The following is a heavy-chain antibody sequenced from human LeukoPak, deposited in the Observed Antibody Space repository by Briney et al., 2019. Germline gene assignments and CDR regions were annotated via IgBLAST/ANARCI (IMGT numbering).Heavy chain of an antibody. CDR2: IYSGGST. CDR1: GFTVSSNY. D-gene: IGHD5-12*01. J-gene: IGHJ6*02. V-gene: IGHV3-53*01. CDR3: ARGGTFMVAPVPYYYYGMDV. Sequence: GGSLRLSCAASGFTVSSNYMSWVRQAPGKGLEWVSVIYSGGSTYYADSVKGRFTISRDNSKNTLYLQMNSLRAEDTAVYYCARGGTFMVAPVPYYYYGMDVWGQGTTVTVSS.